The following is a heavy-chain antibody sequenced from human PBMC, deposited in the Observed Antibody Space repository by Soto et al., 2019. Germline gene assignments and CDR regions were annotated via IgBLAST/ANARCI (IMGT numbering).Heavy chain of an antibody. V-gene: IGHV1-2*02. Sequence: QVKLVQSGAEVKKPGASVKVSCKTSGYTFTAYYIHWVRQAPGPGLEWMGCINPDSGGTKYAQKFQGRVTMTRDTSITTAYMDLSSLRSDDTAFYYCARALAFGSGTFDYWGQGTLVTVSS. J-gene: IGHJ4*02. D-gene: IGHD1-26*01. CDR1: GYTFTAYY. CDR3: ARALAFGSGTFDY. CDR2: INPDSGGT.